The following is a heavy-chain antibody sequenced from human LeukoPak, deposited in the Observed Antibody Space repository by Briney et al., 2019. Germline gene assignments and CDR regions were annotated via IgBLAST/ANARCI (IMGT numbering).Heavy chain of an antibody. D-gene: IGHD3-10*01. CDR2: INWNGGST. Sequence: GRSLRLSCAVSGFTFDDYAMSWVRQAPGKGLEWVSGINWNGGSTGYADSVKGRFTISRDNAKNSLYLQMNSLRAEDTALYHCARVRRSGMLQAFDIWGQGTMVTVSS. CDR3: ARVRRSGMLQAFDI. CDR1: GFTFDDYA. J-gene: IGHJ3*02. V-gene: IGHV3-20*01.